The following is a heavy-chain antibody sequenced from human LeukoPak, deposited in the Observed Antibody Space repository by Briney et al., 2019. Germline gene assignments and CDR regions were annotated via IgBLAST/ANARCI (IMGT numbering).Heavy chain of an antibody. J-gene: IGHJ4*02. CDR1: GYTFTSYY. CDR2: INPSGGST. CDR3: ARVNWNDGDYGDYFDY. Sequence: ASVKVSCKASGYTFTSYYMHWVRQAPGQGLEWMGIINPSGGSTSYAQKFQGRVTVTRDTSTSTVYMELSSLRSEDTAVYYCARVNWNDGDYGDYFDYWGQGTLVTVSS. V-gene: IGHV1-46*01. D-gene: IGHD4-17*01.